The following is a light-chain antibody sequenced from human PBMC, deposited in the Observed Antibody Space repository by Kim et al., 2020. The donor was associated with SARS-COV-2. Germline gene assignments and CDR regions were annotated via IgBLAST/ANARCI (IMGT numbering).Light chain of an antibody. CDR1: SSDVGGYNY. Sequence: QSALTQPASVSGSPGQSITISCTGTSSDVGGYNYVSWYQQHPGKSPKLMIYDVSKRHSGVSNRFSGSKSGNTASLTISGLQAEDEADYYCSSYTSSSTFGVFGTGTKLTVL. CDR3: SSYTSSSTFGV. CDR2: DVS. V-gene: IGLV2-14*01. J-gene: IGLJ1*01.